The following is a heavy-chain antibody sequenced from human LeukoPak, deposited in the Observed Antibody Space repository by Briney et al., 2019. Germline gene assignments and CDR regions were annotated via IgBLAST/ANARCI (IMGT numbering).Heavy chain of an antibody. Sequence: ASVKVSFKASGYTFTGYYMHWVRQAPGQGLEWMGWINPNSGGTNYAQRFQGRVTMTRDTSISTAYMELSRLRSDDTAVYYCARALSYYYDSSGYYWGYWGQGTLVTVSS. CDR3: ARALSYYYDSSGYYWGY. CDR1: GYTFTGYY. D-gene: IGHD3-22*01. J-gene: IGHJ4*02. V-gene: IGHV1-2*02. CDR2: INPNSGGT.